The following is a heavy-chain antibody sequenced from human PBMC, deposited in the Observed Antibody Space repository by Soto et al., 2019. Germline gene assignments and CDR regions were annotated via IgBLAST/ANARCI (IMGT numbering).Heavy chain of an antibody. D-gene: IGHD3-22*01. J-gene: IGHJ4*02. Sequence: QVQLVQSGAEVMKPGASVKVSCKASGYTFTSYYMHWVRQAPGQRLEWMGIINPSGGSTSYAQKFQGRVTMTRDTSTSTGYMELSSLRSEDTAVYYCARDGGERNYYDSSGYGLSLSSGNHYFDYWGQGTLVTVSS. CDR2: INPSGGST. CDR3: ARDGGERNYYDSSGYGLSLSSGNHYFDY. CDR1: GYTFTSYY. V-gene: IGHV1-46*01.